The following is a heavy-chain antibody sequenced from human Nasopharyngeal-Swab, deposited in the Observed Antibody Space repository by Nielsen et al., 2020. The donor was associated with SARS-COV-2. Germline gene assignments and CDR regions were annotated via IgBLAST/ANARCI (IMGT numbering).Heavy chain of an antibody. J-gene: IGHJ6*02. Sequence: GGSLRLSCAASGFTFSSYAMSWVRQAPGKGLEWVSIISGSGDRTYYADSVKDRFTISRDNSKNTLYLQTNSLRVEDTAVYYCAKAPYLRGLDVWGQGTTVTVSS. CDR1: GFTFSSYA. CDR3: AKAPYLRGLDV. V-gene: IGHV3-23*01. CDR2: ISGSGDRT. D-gene: IGHD2-21*01.